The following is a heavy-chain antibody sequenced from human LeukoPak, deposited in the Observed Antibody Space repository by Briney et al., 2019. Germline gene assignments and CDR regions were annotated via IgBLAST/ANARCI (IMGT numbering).Heavy chain of an antibody. J-gene: IGHJ4*02. CDR3: ARFSRWLPFES. Sequence: SETLSLTCTVSNVSFSDHYWSWIRQSPGKGLEWIGYIYYSALTSYNPSLKSRVTISIDTSKNQFSLHLSSVTAADTAVYYCARFSRWLPFESWGQGTLVTVSS. D-gene: IGHD5-12*01. V-gene: IGHV4-59*11. CDR2: IYYSALT. CDR1: NVSFSDHY.